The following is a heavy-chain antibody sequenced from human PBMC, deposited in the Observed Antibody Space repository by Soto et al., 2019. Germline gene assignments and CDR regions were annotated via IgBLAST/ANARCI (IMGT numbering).Heavy chain of an antibody. D-gene: IGHD3-16*02. V-gene: IGHV1-8*01. Sequence: ASVKVSCKASGYTFTSYDINWVRQATGQGLEWMGWMNPNSGNTGYAQKFQGRVTMTRNTSISTAYMELSSLRSEDTAVYYCARLGRANYDYIWGSYRYYDFWGQGTLVTVSS. J-gene: IGHJ4*02. CDR2: MNPNSGNT. CDR1: GYTFTSYD. CDR3: ARLGRANYDYIWGSYRYYDF.